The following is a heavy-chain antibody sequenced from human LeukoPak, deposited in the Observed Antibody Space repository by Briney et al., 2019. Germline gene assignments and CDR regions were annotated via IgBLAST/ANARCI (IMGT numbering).Heavy chain of an antibody. CDR1: GGSISHSNYY. Sequence: SSETLSLTCTVSGGSISHSNYYWGWIRQPPGKGLEWIGSMYYSGSTYYSPSLKSRVTISVDTPKNRFSLKLSSVTAADTAVYYCARHEGFVAAAVDYWGQGTLVTVSS. CDR2: MYYSGST. CDR3: ARHEGFVAAAVDY. V-gene: IGHV4-39*01. D-gene: IGHD6-13*01. J-gene: IGHJ4*02.